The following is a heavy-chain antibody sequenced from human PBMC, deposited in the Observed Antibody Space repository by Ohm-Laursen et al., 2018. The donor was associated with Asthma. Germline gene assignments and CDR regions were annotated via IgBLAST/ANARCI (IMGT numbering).Heavy chain of an antibody. D-gene: IGHD6-13*01. J-gene: IGHJ4*02. V-gene: IGHV3-30*03. CDR1: GFTFSSYA. CDR3: ARVSSSSNLDY. CDR2: ISYDGSNK. Sequence: SLRLSCTAPGFTFSSYAMSWVRQAPGKGLGWVAIISYDGSNKDYADSVKGRFTISRDNSKITVYVQMNSLRAEDTAVYYCARVSSSSNLDYWGQGTLVTVSS.